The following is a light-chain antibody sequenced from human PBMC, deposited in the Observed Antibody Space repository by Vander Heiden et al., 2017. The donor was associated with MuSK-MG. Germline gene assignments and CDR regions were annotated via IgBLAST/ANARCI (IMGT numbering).Light chain of an antibody. Sequence: DIQMTQSPSTLSASVGDRVTITCRASQSISSWLAWYQQKPGKAPKLLIYKASSLESGVPSSFSGRGSGTEFTLTISILQPDDFATYYCQQYSNYPRTFGQGTKVEIK. CDR1: QSISSW. V-gene: IGKV1-5*03. CDR3: QQYSNYPRT. J-gene: IGKJ1*01. CDR2: KAS.